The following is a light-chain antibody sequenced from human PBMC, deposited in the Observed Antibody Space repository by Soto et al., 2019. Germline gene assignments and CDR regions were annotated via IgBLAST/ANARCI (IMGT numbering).Light chain of an antibody. Sequence: DIQMTQSPSTLSASVGDRVTITCRASQSISEWLAWYQLKPGKAPRLLIYRSATLESGVPSRFSGRGSGAEFPLTISSLRPDDVAFSYCQQYSRYSPAFGEGTKVEIK. CDR1: QSISEW. CDR2: RSA. J-gene: IGKJ1*01. CDR3: QQYSRYSPA. V-gene: IGKV1-5*03.